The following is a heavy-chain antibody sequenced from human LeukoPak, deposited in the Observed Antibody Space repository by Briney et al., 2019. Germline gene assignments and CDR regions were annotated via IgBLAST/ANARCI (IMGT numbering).Heavy chain of an antibody. V-gene: IGHV3-23*01. J-gene: IGHJ4*02. CDR3: TKAYHSSAWSVIDS. Sequence: PGGSLRLSCVASGFTFRSFAMNWVRQPPGRALEWVSSISHLSHDTSYAASVEGRFTISRDNSRDTLFLQMSSLSAEDTARYYCTKAYHSSAWSVIDSWGRGTLVTVSS. D-gene: IGHD6-19*01. CDR2: ISHLSHDT. CDR1: GFTFRSFA.